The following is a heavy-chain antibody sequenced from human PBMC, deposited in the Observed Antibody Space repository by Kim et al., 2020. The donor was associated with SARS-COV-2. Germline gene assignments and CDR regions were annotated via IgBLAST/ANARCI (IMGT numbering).Heavy chain of an antibody. Sequence: SETLSLTCTVSGGSISSSSYYWGWIRQPPGKGLEWIGSIYYSGSTYYNPSLKSRVTISVDTSKNQFSLKLSSVTAADTAVYYCARHLWESGYDQRLPYWYFDLWGRGTLVTVSS. CDR2: IYYSGST. CDR3: ARHLWESGYDQRLPYWYFDL. V-gene: IGHV4-39*01. D-gene: IGHD5-12*01. J-gene: IGHJ2*01. CDR1: GGSISSSSYY.